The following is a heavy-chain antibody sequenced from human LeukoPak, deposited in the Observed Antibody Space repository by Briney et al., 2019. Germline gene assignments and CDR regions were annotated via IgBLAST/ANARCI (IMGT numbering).Heavy chain of an antibody. J-gene: IGHJ4*02. D-gene: IGHD3-3*01. CDR3: AREMTFWYFDY. CDR1: GFTFSSYW. CDR2: INSDGSST. Sequence: PGGSLRLSCAASGFTFSSYWMHWVRHAPGKGLVWVSRINSDGSSTSYADSVKGRFTISRDNAKNTLYLQMNSLRAEDTAVYYCAREMTFWYFDYWGQGTLVTVSS. V-gene: IGHV3-74*01.